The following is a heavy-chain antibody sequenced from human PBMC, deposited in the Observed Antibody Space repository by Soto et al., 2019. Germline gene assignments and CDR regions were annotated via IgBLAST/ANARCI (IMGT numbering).Heavy chain of an antibody. CDR2: ISSSSSHT. J-gene: IGHJ4*02. D-gene: IGHD3-22*01. CDR3: ERGGYGPSGYH. V-gene: IGHV3-21*06. CDR1: RFTFSNYS. Sequence: GGSLRLSCTASRFTFSNYSMNWVRQAPGKGLEWVSSISSSSSHTYYADSVKGRFTISRDNARSSLYLQMDSLRVDDTAVYYCERGGYGPSGYHWGQGTLVTVSS.